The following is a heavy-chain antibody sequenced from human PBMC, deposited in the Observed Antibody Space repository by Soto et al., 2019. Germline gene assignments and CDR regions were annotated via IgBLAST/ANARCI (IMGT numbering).Heavy chain of an antibody. J-gene: IGHJ6*02. D-gene: IGHD6-19*01. Sequence: ASVKVSFKASGYTFTSYYMHWVRQAPGQGLEWMGIINPSGGSTSYAQKFQGRVTMTRDTSTSTVYMELSSLRSEDTAVYYCARAAVAGPHYYYYYGMEVWGQGTTVTVSS. V-gene: IGHV1-46*01. CDR2: INPSGGST. CDR3: ARAAVAGPHYYYYYGMEV. CDR1: GYTFTSYY.